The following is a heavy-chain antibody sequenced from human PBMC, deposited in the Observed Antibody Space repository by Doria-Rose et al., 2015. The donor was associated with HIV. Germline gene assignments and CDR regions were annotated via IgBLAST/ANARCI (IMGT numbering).Heavy chain of an antibody. V-gene: IGHV2-26*01. D-gene: IGHD6-13*01. CDR3: ARIKSSRWYHKYYFDF. J-gene: IGHJ4*02. CDR2: IFSDDER. Sequence: SGPVLVKPTETLTLTCTVSGVSLSSPGMGVSWIRQPPGKALEWLANIFSDDERSYQTSLQSRLTISRGTAKSQVVLTMADMVPVDTATYYCARIKSSRWYHKYYFDFWGQGTLVIVSA. CDR1: GVSLSSPGMG.